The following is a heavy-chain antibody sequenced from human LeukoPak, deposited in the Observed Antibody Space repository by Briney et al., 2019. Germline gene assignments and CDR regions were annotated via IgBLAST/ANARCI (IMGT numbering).Heavy chain of an antibody. J-gene: IGHJ4*02. Sequence: GSLRLSCAASGFTFSSYGMHWVRQAPGKGLEWVAVIWYDGGNKYYADSVKGRFTISRDNSKNTLYLQMNSLRAEDTAVYYCASSPRVLAGTLDYWGQGTLVTVSS. CDR1: GFTFSSYG. V-gene: IGHV3-33*01. CDR2: IWYDGGNK. CDR3: ASSPRVLAGTLDY. D-gene: IGHD2-15*01.